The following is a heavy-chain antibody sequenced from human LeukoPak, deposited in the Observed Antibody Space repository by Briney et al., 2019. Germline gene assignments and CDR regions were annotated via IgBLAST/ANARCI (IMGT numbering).Heavy chain of an antibody. V-gene: IGHV1-3*01. CDR2: INAGNGNT. CDR3: ARGRGCSGGSCYYAFDI. Sequence: ASVKASCKASGYTFTSYAMHWARQAPGQRLEWMGWINAGNGNTKYSQKFQGRVTITRDTSASTAYMELSSLRSEDTAVYYCARGRGCSGGSCYYAFDIWGQGTMVTVSS. D-gene: IGHD2-15*01. CDR1: GYTFTSYA. J-gene: IGHJ3*02.